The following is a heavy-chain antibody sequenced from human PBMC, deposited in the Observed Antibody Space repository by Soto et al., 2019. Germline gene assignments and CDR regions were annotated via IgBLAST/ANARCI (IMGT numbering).Heavy chain of an antibody. J-gene: IGHJ6*02. Sequence: ASVKVSCKASGYTFTSYGISWVRQAPGQGLEWMGWISAYNGNTNYAQKLQGRVTMTTDTSTSTAYMELRSLRSDDTAVYYCARDIVVGIPMAYYYYYGMDVWGQGTTVTVSS. CDR1: GYTFTSYG. D-gene: IGHD3-22*01. CDR3: ARDIVVGIPMAYYYYYGMDV. V-gene: IGHV1-18*04. CDR2: ISAYNGNT.